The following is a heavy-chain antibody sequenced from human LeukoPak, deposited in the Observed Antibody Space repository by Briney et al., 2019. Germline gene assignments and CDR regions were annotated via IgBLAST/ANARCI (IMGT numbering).Heavy chain of an antibody. J-gene: IGHJ5*02. CDR3: AKDLRTRYSYGRGNWFDP. CDR2: ISGSGGST. D-gene: IGHD5-18*01. CDR1: GFTFTSYS. V-gene: IGHV3-23*01. Sequence: PGGSLRLSCAASGFTFTSYSMNWVRQAPGKGLEWVSAISGSGGSTYYADSVKGRFTISRDNSKNTLYLQMNSLRAEDTAVYYCAKDLRTRYSYGRGNWFDPWGQGTLVTVSS.